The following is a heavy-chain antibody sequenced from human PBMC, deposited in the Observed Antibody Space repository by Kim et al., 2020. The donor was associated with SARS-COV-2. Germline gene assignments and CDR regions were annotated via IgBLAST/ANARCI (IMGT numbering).Heavy chain of an antibody. Sequence: GGSLRLSCAASGFTFSSYDMHWVRQATGKGLEWVSAIGTAGDTYYPGSVKGRFTISRENAKNSLYLQMNSLRAGDTAVYYCAREGGKGTYYYYMDVWGKGTTVTVSS. J-gene: IGHJ6*03. D-gene: IGHD3-16*01. CDR1: GFTFSSYD. CDR2: IGTAGDT. V-gene: IGHV3-13*01. CDR3: AREGGKGTYYYYMDV.